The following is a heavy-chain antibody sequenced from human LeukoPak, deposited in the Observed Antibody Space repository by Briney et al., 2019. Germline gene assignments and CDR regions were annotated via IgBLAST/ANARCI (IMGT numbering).Heavy chain of an antibody. CDR3: ARDDLAAADYFDY. V-gene: IGHV3-9*01. J-gene: IGHJ4*02. Sequence: GGSLRLSCAASGFTFDDYAMHWVRQAPGKGLEWVSGISWNSGSIGYADSVKGRFTISRDNAKNSLYLQMNSLRAEDTAVYYCARDDLAAADYFDYWGQGTLVTVSS. D-gene: IGHD6-13*01. CDR2: ISWNSGSI. CDR1: GFTFDDYA.